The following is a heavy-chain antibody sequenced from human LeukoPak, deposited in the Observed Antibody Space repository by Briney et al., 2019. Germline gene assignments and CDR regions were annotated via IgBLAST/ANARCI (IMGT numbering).Heavy chain of an antibody. J-gene: IGHJ4*02. CDR2: ISGSGADT. D-gene: IGHD5-12*01. V-gene: IGHV3-23*01. Sequence: GGSLRLSCAASGFPFSNYAMGWVRQAPGKGLEWVSAISGSGADTYYADSVKGRSTISRDNSKNTLYLQMNSLRVEGTAIYYCGKCVASVDPFDYWGQGTLVTVSS. CDR3: GKCVASVDPFDY. CDR1: GFPFSNYA.